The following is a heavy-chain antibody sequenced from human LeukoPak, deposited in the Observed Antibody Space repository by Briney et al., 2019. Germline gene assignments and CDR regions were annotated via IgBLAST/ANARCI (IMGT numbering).Heavy chain of an antibody. CDR2: IISIFGTA. CDR3: AREEGSSALIDY. J-gene: IGHJ4*02. Sequence: ASVKVSCKASGGTFSSYAISWVRQAPGQGLEWMGRIISIFGTANYAQKFQGRVTITADKSTSTAYMELSSLRSEDTAVYYCAREEGSSALIDYWGQGTLVTVSS. V-gene: IGHV1-69*06. CDR1: GGTFSSYA. D-gene: IGHD6-6*01.